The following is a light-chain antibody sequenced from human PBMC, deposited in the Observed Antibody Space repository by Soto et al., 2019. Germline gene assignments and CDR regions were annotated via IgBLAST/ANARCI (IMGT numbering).Light chain of an antibody. CDR2: QDS. CDR3: QAWDSSTVV. V-gene: IGLV3-1*01. CDR1: KLGDKY. Sequence: SYELTQQPSVSVSPGQTASITCSGDKLGDKYACWYQQKPGQSPVLVIYQDSKRPSGIPERFSGSNSGNTATLTISGTQAMEEADYYCQAWDSSTVVFGGGTKLTVL. J-gene: IGLJ2*01.